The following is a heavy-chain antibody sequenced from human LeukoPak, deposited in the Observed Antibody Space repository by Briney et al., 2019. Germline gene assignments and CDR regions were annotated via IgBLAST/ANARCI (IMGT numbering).Heavy chain of an antibody. CDR3: ARVKTGGGFDY. Sequence: PSETLSLTCTVSGGSISSHYWSWIRQPPGKGLEWIGYIYYSGSTNYNPSLKSRVTLSVDTSKNQYSLKLSSVTAADTAVYYCARVKTGGGFDYWGQGTLVNVSS. J-gene: IGHJ4*02. CDR1: GGSISSHY. V-gene: IGHV4-59*11. CDR2: IYYSGST. D-gene: IGHD1-26*01.